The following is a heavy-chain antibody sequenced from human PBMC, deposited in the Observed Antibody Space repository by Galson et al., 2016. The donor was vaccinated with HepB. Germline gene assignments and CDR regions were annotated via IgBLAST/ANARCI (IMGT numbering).Heavy chain of an antibody. D-gene: IGHD6-13*01. Sequence: SVKVSCKASGDTFSSYAISWVRHATGQGLEWMGGIIPIFRTAIYAEKFQGRVTISAGESTSTAYMDLHSLTAEDTAMYYCARARYSDSWNADHWGQGTLVAVSS. J-gene: IGHJ1*01. V-gene: IGHV1-69*13. CDR1: GDTFSSYA. CDR3: ARARYSDSWNADH. CDR2: IIPIFRTA.